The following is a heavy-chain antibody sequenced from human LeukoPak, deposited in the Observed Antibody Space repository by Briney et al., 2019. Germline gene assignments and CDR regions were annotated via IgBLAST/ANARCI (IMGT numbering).Heavy chain of an antibody. V-gene: IGHV4-4*02. CDR3: ARGSITMVRGVIIPKFDY. Sequence: SGTLSLTCAVSGGSISSSNWWSWVRQPPGKGREWIGEIYHSGSTNYNPSLKSRVTISVDKSKSQFSLKLSSVTAADTAVYYCARGSITMVRGVIIPKFDYWGQGTLVTVSS. CDR2: IYHSGST. J-gene: IGHJ4*02. CDR1: GGSISSSNW. D-gene: IGHD3-10*01.